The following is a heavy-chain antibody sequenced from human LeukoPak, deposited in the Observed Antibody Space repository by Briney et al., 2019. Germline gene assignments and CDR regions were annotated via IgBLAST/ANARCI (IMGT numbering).Heavy chain of an antibody. CDR2: IRYDGSNK. CDR3: AKDPITMVRGVIITYYYYYMDV. CDR1: GFTFSSYG. D-gene: IGHD3-10*01. Sequence: GGPLILSCASSGFTFSSYGMHWVRPAPGKGLEGVAFIRYDGSNKYYADSVKGRFTISRDNSKNTLYLQMNSLRAEDTAVYYCAKDPITMVRGVIITYYYYYMDVWGKGTTVTVSS. V-gene: IGHV3-30*02. J-gene: IGHJ6*03.